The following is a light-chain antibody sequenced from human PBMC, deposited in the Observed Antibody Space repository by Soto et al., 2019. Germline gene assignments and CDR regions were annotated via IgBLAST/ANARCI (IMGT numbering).Light chain of an antibody. CDR1: QTISTY. Sequence: DIQMTQSPSALSASVGDRVTITCRGSQTISTYLNWYQQKPGKAPKLLIYAASSLQSGVPSRFSVSGSGTDFTLTISSLQPEDFATYYCQQSLGIPYTFGQGTRLEIK. CDR2: AAS. CDR3: QQSLGIPYT. V-gene: IGKV1-39*01. J-gene: IGKJ2*01.